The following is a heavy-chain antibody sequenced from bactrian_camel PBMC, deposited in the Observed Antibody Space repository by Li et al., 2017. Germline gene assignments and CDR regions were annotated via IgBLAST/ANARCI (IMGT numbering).Heavy chain of an antibody. CDR2: IVSGGGTT. Sequence: VQLVESGGDSVQPGGSLRLSCVASGFPFSANHMSWVRQPPGKGLEWVSGIVSGGGTTYYADSVKGRFTVSRDNAKNTLTLQLNSLKSEDTGVYHCVRDLYSYSYWGQGTQVTVS. D-gene: IGHD1*01. CDR1: GFPFSANH. CDR3: VRDLYSYSY. V-gene: IGHV3S40*01. J-gene: IGHJ4*01.